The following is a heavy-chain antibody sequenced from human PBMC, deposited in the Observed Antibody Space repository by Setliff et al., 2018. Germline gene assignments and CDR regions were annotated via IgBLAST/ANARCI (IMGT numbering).Heavy chain of an antibody. V-gene: IGHV3-48*03. D-gene: IGHD6-19*01. CDR1: GFTFSNYE. CDR2: ISTSTM. Sequence: GGSLRLSCAASGFTFSNYEMNWVRQAPGKGLEWVSYISTSTMYYADSVKGRFIISRDNAKNSLYLQMNSLRAEDTAVYYCARAVRGSTGWYGPFDYWGLGTLVT. CDR3: ARAVRGSTGWYGPFDY. J-gene: IGHJ4*02.